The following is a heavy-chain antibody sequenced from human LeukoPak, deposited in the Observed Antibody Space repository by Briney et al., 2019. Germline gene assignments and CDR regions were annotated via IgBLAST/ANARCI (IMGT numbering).Heavy chain of an antibody. CDR3: ARQRVVVTGSAFDI. V-gene: IGHV4-59*08. CDR2: IYYSGST. D-gene: IGHD2-21*02. Sequence: PSETLSLTCTVSGGSISSYYWSWIRQPPRKGLEWIGYIYYSGSTNYNPSLKSRVTISVDTSKNQFSLKLSSVTAADTAVYYCARQRVVVTGSAFDIWGQGTMVTVSS. J-gene: IGHJ3*02. CDR1: GGSISSYY.